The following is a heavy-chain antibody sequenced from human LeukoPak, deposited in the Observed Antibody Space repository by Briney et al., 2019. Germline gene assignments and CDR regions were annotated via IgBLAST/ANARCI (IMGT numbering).Heavy chain of an antibody. Sequence: PSETLSLTCTVSGGSISSYHWNWIRQAAGKGLEWIGRMYTSGGTTYNSSLKSRVSMSVDTSRNQFSLKVTSVTAADTAIYYCASSRIAAGAIDYWGQGILVTVSS. CDR3: ASSRIAAGAIDY. V-gene: IGHV4-4*07. D-gene: IGHD1-26*01. J-gene: IGHJ4*02. CDR2: MYTSGGT. CDR1: GGSISSYH.